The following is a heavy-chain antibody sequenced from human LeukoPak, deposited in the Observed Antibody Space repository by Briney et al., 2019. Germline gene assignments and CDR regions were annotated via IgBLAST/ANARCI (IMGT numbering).Heavy chain of an antibody. CDR3: AKGTIAMSGTSLDY. V-gene: IGHV3-23*01. CDR2: ISGSGGST. Sequence: PGGSLRLSCAASGFTFGNYAINWVRQSPGKGLEWVSAISGSGGSTYYADSVKGRFTISRDNSKNTLYPQMNSLRAEDTAVYYCAKGTIAMSGTSLDYWGQGTLVTVSS. D-gene: IGHD6-19*01. CDR1: GFTFGNYA. J-gene: IGHJ4*02.